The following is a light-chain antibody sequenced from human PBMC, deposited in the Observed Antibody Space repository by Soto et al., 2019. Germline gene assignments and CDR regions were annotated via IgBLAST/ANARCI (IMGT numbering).Light chain of an antibody. CDR2: KAS. Sequence: DIQITQSPSTLSASVGDRVTITFRASQSISSWLAWYQQKPGKAPKLLIYKASSLESGVPSRFSGSGSGTEFTLTISSLQPDDFATYYCQQYNSMGTSGQGTKVDIK. CDR3: QQYNSMGT. CDR1: QSISSW. J-gene: IGKJ1*01. V-gene: IGKV1-5*03.